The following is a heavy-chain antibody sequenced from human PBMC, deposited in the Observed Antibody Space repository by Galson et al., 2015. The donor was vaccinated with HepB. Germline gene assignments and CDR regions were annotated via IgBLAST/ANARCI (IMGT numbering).Heavy chain of an antibody. Sequence: SLRLSCAASGFTFSSYAMSWVRQAPGKGLEWVSAISGSGGSTYYADSVKGRFTISRDNSKNTLYLQMNSLRAEDTAVSYCASDYSSGWFVVDYFDYWGQGTLVTVSS. V-gene: IGHV3-23*01. D-gene: IGHD6-19*01. CDR3: ASDYSSGWFVVDYFDY. CDR2: ISGSGGST. J-gene: IGHJ4*02. CDR1: GFTFSSYA.